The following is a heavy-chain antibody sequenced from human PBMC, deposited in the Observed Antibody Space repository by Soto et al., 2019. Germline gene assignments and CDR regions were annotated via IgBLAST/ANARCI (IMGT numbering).Heavy chain of an antibody. J-gene: IGHJ4*02. CDR1: GFTFDDYT. Sequence: GGSLRLSCAASGFTFDDYTMHWVRQAPGKGLEWVSLISWDGGSTYYADSVKGRFTISRDNSKNSLYLQMNSLRTEDTALYYCAKPTRRDGYSSSFDYWGQGTLVTVSS. V-gene: IGHV3-43*01. CDR2: ISWDGGST. D-gene: IGHD4-4*01. CDR3: AKPTRRDGYSSSFDY.